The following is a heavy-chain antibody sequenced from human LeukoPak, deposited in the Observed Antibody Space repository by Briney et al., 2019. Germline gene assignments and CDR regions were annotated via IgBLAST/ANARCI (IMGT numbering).Heavy chain of an antibody. CDR3: AGRDSGYDNYYYYYYMDV. J-gene: IGHJ6*03. CDR1: GGSISSYY. Sequence: SETLSLTCTVSGGSISSYYWSWIRQPPGKGLEWIGYIYYSGSTNYNPSLKSRVTISVDTSKNQFSLKLSSVTAADTAVYYCAGRDSGYDNYYYYYYMDVWGKGTTVTVSS. V-gene: IGHV4-59*08. D-gene: IGHD5-12*01. CDR2: IYYSGST.